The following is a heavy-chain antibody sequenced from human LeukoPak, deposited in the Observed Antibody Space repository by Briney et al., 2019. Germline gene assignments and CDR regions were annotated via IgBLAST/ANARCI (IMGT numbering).Heavy chain of an antibody. Sequence: SETLSLTCSVSGGPISSYYWSWIRQPPGRGLEWIGYIYYSGSTNYNPSLKSRVTISVDTSKNLFSLKLSSVTAADTAVFYCARHLSDHYDSSGYYFDYWGQGTLVTVSS. CDR1: GGPISSYY. V-gene: IGHV4-59*08. J-gene: IGHJ4*02. CDR3: ARHLSDHYDSSGYYFDY. CDR2: IYYSGST. D-gene: IGHD3-22*01.